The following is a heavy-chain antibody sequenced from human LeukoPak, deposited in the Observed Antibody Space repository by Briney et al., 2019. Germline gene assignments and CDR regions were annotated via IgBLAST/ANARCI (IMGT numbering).Heavy chain of an antibody. J-gene: IGHJ3*02. V-gene: IGHV5-51*01. Sequence: GESLKISCKGSGYSFTSYWIGWVRQMPGKGLEWMGIIYPGDSDTRYSPSFQGQVTISADKSISTAYLQWSSLKASDTAMYYCAAARDGVAAGHDAFDIWGQGTMVTVSS. CDR3: AAARDGVAAGHDAFDI. CDR2: IYPGDSDT. D-gene: IGHD6-13*01. CDR1: GYSFTSYW.